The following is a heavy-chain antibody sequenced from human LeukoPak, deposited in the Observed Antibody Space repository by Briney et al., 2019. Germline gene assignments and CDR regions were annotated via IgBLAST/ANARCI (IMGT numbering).Heavy chain of an antibody. V-gene: IGHV4-34*01. J-gene: IGHJ4*02. CDR1: GGSFSGYY. Sequence: SETLSLTCAVYGGSFSGYYWSWIRQPPGKGLEWIGEINHSGSTNYNPSLKSRVTISVDTSKNQFSLKLSSVTAADTAVYYCASGVWDTAMAPNFDYWGQGTLVTFSS. D-gene: IGHD5-18*01. CDR2: INHSGST. CDR3: ASGVWDTAMAPNFDY.